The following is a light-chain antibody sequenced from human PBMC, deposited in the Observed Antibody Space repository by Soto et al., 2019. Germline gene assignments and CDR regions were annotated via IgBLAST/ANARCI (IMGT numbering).Light chain of an antibody. J-gene: IGKJ3*01. CDR1: QTITSNY. CDR3: QQYSTSPRT. V-gene: IGKV3-20*01. CDR2: GSS. Sequence: DIVLTQSPGTLSASPGNRVTLSCRASQTITSNYISWYQQKPGQAPRLLIYGSSIRATGIPDRFSGSGSGTDFTLTISSLQPEDFAIYYCQQYSTSPRTFGHGTKVDVK.